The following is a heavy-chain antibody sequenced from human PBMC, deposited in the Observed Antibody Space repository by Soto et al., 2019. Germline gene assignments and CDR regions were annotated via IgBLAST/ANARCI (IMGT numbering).Heavy chain of an antibody. V-gene: IGHV3-48*03. Sequence: GGSLILSCAASVLTLSNYEMNWFRQAPGKGLEWISYISSRGTVKYTADSVKGRFTISRDNAKNSLYLQMNSLRAEDTAIYYCTRYRWFDAWGQGTLVTVSS. CDR2: ISSRGTVK. D-gene: IGHD3-16*02. CDR1: VLTLSNYE. J-gene: IGHJ5*02. CDR3: TRYRWFDA.